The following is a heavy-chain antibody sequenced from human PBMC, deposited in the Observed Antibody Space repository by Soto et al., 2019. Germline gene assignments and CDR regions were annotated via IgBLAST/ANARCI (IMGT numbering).Heavy chain of an antibody. D-gene: IGHD3-3*01. J-gene: IGHJ4*02. CDR2: ISYDGSNK. CDR3: AKDRFLEWLRSPVGYFDY. CDR1: GFTFSSYG. V-gene: IGHV3-30*18. Sequence: GGSLRLSCAASGFTFSSYGMHWVRQAPGKGLEWVAVISYDGSNKYYADSVKGRFTISRDNSKNTLYLQMNSLRAEDTAVYYCAKDRFLEWLRSPVGYFDYWGQGTLVTVSS.